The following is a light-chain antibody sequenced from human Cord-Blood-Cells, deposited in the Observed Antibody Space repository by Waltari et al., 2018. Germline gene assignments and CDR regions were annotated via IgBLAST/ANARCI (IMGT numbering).Light chain of an antibody. CDR2: KDS. CDR1: ALPKQY. V-gene: IGLV3-25*03. CDR3: QSADSSGTYKV. J-gene: IGLJ3*02. Sequence: ELTQPPSVSVSPGQTARITCSGDALPKQYAYWYQQKPGQAPVLVIYKDSERPSGIPERFSGSSSGTTVTLTISGVQAEDEANYYCQSADSSGTYKVFGGGTKLTVL.